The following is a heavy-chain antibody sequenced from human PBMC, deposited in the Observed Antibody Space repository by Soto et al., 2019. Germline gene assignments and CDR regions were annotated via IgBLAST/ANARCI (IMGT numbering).Heavy chain of an antibody. CDR2: ITDSAST. V-gene: IGHV4-31*01. CDR3: ARWRGFCPDAVCAAPCDP. Sequence: SQTLSLTCTVSGGSIRAAGQYWRWNRQHPGKGLEWIGHITDSASTFYNPSLSNPLNISIGTSETQVTLRLTSVNSADTAVSFSARWRGFCPDAVCAAPCDPWGQGTRGTVAS. D-gene: IGHD2-8*01. J-gene: IGHJ5*02. CDR1: GGSIRAAGQY.